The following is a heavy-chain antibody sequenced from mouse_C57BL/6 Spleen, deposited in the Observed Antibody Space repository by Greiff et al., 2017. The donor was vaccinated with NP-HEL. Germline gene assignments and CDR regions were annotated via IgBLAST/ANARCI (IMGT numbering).Heavy chain of an antibody. D-gene: IGHD4-1*01. V-gene: IGHV1-4*01. CDR3: ARCNWDWYFDV. J-gene: IGHJ1*03. CDR2: INPSSGYT. Sequence: QVQLQQSGAELVRPGASVKMSCKASGYTFTSYTMHWVKQRPGQGLEWIGYINPSSGYTNYNQKYKDKATLTADKSSSTAYMQQSSLAYEDAAVYDCARCNWDWYFDVWGTGTTVTVSS. CDR1: GYTFTSYT.